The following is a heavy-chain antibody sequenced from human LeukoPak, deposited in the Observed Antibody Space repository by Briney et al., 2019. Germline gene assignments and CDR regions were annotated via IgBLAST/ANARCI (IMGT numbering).Heavy chain of an antibody. V-gene: IGHV1-69*04. CDR3: AREPESGAPDY. D-gene: IGHD3-10*01. CDR1: GGTFSSYA. J-gene: IGHJ4*02. Sequence: SVKVSCKASGGTFSSYAISWVRQAPGQGLEWMGRIIRIFGIANYAQKFQGRVTITADKSTSTAYMELSSLRSEDTAVYYCAREPESGAPDYWGQGTLVTVSS. CDR2: IIRIFGIA.